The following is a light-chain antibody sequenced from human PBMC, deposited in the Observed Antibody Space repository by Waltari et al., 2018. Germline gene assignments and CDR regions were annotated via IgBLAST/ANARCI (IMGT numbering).Light chain of an antibody. CDR1: RGHSSTV. V-gene: IGLV4-69*01. J-gene: IGLJ3*02. CDR3: QTGGHGTWV. CDR2: VNSDGSH. Sequence: QLVVTQSPSASASLGASVKLTRTPSRGHSSTVIAWLQQHPERGPRYLMKVNSDGSHSKGAEIPDRFSGSSSGAERYLTISNLQSEDEADYYCQTGGHGTWVFGGGTKLTVL.